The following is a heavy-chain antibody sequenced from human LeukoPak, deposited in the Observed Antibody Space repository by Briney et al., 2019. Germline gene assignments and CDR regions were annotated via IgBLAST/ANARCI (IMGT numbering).Heavy chain of an antibody. V-gene: IGHV3-11*01. CDR1: GFTFSDYY. Sequence: PGGSLRLSCAASGFTFSDYYMSWIRQAPGKGLEWVSYISSSGGTIYYADSVKGRFTISRDNAKNSLYLQMNSLRAEDTAVYYCARASATLTAAFDIWGQGTMVTVSS. D-gene: IGHD4-17*01. CDR2: ISSSGGTI. J-gene: IGHJ3*02. CDR3: ARASATLTAAFDI.